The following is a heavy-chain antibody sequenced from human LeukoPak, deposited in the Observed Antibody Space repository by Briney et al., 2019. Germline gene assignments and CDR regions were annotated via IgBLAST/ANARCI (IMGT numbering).Heavy chain of an antibody. Sequence: ASVKVSCKASGHTFTGYCMHWVRQAPGQGLEWMGWINPNSGGTNYAQKFQGRVTMTRDTSISTAYMELSRLRSDDTAVYYCARVRTTVTRVPDYWGQGTLVTVSS. CDR1: GHTFTGYC. CDR2: INPNSGGT. D-gene: IGHD4-17*01. J-gene: IGHJ4*02. CDR3: ARVRTTVTRVPDY. V-gene: IGHV1-2*02.